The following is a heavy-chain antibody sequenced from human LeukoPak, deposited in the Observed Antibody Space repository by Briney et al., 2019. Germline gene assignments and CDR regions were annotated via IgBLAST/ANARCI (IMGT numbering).Heavy chain of an antibody. CDR2: SGGST. CDR3: ARDIVVVPAARGGFDP. D-gene: IGHD2-2*01. J-gene: IGHJ5*02. V-gene: IGHV1-46*01. Sequence: SGGSTSYAQKFQGRVTMTRDTSTSTVYMELSSLRSEDTAVYYCARDIVVVPAARGGFDPWGQGTLVTVSS.